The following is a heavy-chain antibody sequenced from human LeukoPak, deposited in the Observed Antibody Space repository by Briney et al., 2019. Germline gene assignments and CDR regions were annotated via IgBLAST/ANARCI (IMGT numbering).Heavy chain of an antibody. D-gene: IGHD1-14*01. J-gene: IGHJ6*03. V-gene: IGHV4-59*01. CDR1: GGSITNYY. CDR3: ARASITYYYYYYMGV. CDR2: IHYSGST. Sequence: PSETLSLTCTVSGGSITNYYWTWIRQPPGKGLEWIGYIHYSGSTNYNPSLKSRVTISVDTSKNQFSLKLSSVTAADTAVYYCARASITYYYYYYMGVWGKGTTATVSS.